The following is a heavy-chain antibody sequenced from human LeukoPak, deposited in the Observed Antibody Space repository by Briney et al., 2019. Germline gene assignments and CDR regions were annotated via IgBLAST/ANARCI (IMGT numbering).Heavy chain of an antibody. CDR2: INPNTGAT. CDR1: GYTFTGYY. CDR3: ARPTLQTLGA. Sequence: ASVKVSCKASGYTFTGYYMHWVRQAPGPGLGWMGWINPNTGATNYAQNFQGRVTMTRDTSNSTAYMELSSLTSDDTAVYYCARPTLQTLGAWGQGTLVTVSS. D-gene: IGHD3-10*01. J-gene: IGHJ5*02. V-gene: IGHV1-2*02.